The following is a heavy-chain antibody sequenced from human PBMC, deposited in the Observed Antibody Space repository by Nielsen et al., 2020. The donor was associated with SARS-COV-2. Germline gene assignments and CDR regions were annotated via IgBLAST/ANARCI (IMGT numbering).Heavy chain of an antibody. Sequence: ASVKVSCKSSGFTFTTYGFSWVRQAPGQGLEWMGWISAYNGNTIYAQKLQGRVTLTTDTSTTTAYMELRTLRSDDTAVYYCARHADSSGWDPWWYFDLWGRGTLVTVSS. CDR3: ARHADSSGWDPWWYFDL. CDR2: ISAYNGNT. V-gene: IGHV1-18*01. J-gene: IGHJ2*01. CDR1: GFTFTTYG. D-gene: IGHD6-19*01.